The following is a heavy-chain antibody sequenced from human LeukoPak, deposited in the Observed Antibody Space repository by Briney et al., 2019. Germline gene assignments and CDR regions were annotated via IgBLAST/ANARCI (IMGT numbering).Heavy chain of an antibody. J-gene: IGHJ4*02. Sequence: GGSLRLSCAASGFTFSSYAMSWVRQAPGKGLEWVSAISGTGNSTYYADSVKGRFTVSRDNSKNTLYLQMNSLRAEDTAVYYCASGGGYSGSPPPAYWGQGTLVTVSS. D-gene: IGHD1-26*01. CDR1: GFTFSSYA. CDR3: ASGGGYSGSPPPAY. CDR2: ISGTGNST. V-gene: IGHV3-23*01.